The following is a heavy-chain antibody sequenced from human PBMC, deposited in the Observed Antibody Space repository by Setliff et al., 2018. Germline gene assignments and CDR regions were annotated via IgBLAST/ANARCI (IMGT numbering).Heavy chain of an antibody. CDR2: IMPKFGTP. J-gene: IGHJ6*03. V-gene: IGHV1-69*13. D-gene: IGHD5-18*01. CDR1: GGTFSNYC. Sequence: SVKVSCKASGGTFSNYCISWVRQAPGQGLEWMGGIMPKFGTPNRSQKFQGRVTITADESTSTAYMELSGLTSEDTAVYYCASHFLTVMKYYYYMDVWGKGTTVPVSS. CDR3: ASHFLTVMKYYYYMDV.